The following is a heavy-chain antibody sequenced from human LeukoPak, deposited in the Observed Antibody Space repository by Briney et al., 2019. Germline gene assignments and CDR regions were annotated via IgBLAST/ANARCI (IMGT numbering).Heavy chain of an antibody. CDR3: ARLPLYYDILTDY. J-gene: IGHJ4*02. Sequence: ASETLFLTCAVYAGSFSGYYWSSIRQPPGKGLEWIGEINHSGSTNYNPSLKSRVTISVDTSKNQFSLKLSSETAADTAVYYSARLPLYYDILTDYWGQGTLVTVSS. V-gene: IGHV4-34*01. CDR1: AGSFSGYY. CDR2: INHSGST. D-gene: IGHD3-9*01.